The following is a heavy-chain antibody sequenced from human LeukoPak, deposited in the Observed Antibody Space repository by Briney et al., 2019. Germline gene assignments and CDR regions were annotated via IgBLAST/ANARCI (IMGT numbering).Heavy chain of an antibody. Sequence: SETLSLTCAVYGGSFSGYYWSWIRQPPGKGLEWIGEINRSGSTNYNPSLKSRVTISVDTSKNQFSLKLSSVTAADTAVYYCARRAVFLNCSSTSCLGGTRDAFDIWGQGTMVTVSS. V-gene: IGHV4-34*01. CDR1: GGSFSGYY. D-gene: IGHD2-2*01. CDR3: ARRAVFLNCSSTSCLGGTRDAFDI. J-gene: IGHJ3*02. CDR2: INRSGST.